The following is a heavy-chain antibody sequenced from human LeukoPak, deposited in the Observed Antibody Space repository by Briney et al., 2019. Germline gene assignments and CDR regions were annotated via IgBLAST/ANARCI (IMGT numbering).Heavy chain of an antibody. J-gene: IGHJ3*02. CDR2: ISGSGGST. D-gene: IGHD3-22*01. V-gene: IGHV3-23*01. Sequence: PGGSLRLSCAASGFTSSSYAMSWVRQAPGKGLEWVSAISGSGGSTYYADSVKGRFTISRDNAKNSLYLQMNSLRAEDTAVYHCARDRRDSSGYYRVDAFDIWGQGTMVTVSS. CDR3: ARDRRDSSGYYRVDAFDI. CDR1: GFTSSSYA.